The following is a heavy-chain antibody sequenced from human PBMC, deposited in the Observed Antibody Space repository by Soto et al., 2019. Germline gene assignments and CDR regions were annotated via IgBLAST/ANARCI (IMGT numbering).Heavy chain of an antibody. CDR3: AKHYYDSSGYYYNDY. J-gene: IGHJ4*02. CDR2: ISGSGGST. CDR1: GFSFSRYA. V-gene: IGHV3-23*01. D-gene: IGHD3-22*01. Sequence: GGSLRLSCAASGFSFSRYAMSWVRQAPGKGLEWVSAISGSGGSTYYADSVKGRFTISRDNSKNTLYLQMNSLRAEDTAVYYCAKHYYDSSGYYYNDYWGQGTLVTVSS.